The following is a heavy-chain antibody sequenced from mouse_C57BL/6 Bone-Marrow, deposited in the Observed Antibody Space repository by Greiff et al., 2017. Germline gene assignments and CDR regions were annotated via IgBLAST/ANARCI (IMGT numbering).Heavy chain of an antibody. V-gene: IGHV1-72*01. Sequence: VQLQQPGAELVKPGASVKLSCKASGYTFTSYWMHWVKQRPGRGLEWIGRIDPNSGGTKYNEKFKSKATLTVDKPSSTAYMHLSSLTSEASAVYYCARGSSDGYYYAMDYWGQGTSVTVSS. J-gene: IGHJ4*01. CDR2: IDPNSGGT. CDR1: GYTFTSYW. CDR3: ARGSSDGYYYAMDY. D-gene: IGHD1-1*01.